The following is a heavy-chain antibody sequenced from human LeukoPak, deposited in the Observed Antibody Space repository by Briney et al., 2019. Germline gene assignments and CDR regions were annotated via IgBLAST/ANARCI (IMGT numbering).Heavy chain of an antibody. CDR1: GFTISSYA. D-gene: IGHD3-9*01. CDR2: ISGSGGST. V-gene: IGHV3-23*01. Sequence: GGSLRLSCAASGFTISSYAMSWVRQAPGKGLEWVSAISGSGGSTYYADSVKGRFTISRDNSKNTLYLQMNSLRAQDTAVYYCAKPAAPYDILTGYSHWGQGTLVTVSS. J-gene: IGHJ4*02. CDR3: AKPAAPYDILTGYSH.